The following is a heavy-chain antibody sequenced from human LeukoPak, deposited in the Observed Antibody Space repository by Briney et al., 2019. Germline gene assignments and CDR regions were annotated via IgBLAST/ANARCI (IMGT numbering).Heavy chain of an antibody. Sequence: EASVKVSCKASGYTFTGYYMHWVRQAPGQGLEWVGWISAYNGNTNYAQKLQGRVTMTTDTSTSTAYMELRSLRSDDTAVYYCARVPGYSSSSYYMDVWGKGTTVTISS. CDR3: ARVPGYSSSSYYMDV. V-gene: IGHV1-18*04. CDR1: GYTFTGYY. D-gene: IGHD6-13*01. CDR2: ISAYNGNT. J-gene: IGHJ6*03.